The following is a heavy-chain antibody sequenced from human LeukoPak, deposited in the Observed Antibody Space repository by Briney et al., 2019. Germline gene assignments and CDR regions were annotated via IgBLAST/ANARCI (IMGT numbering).Heavy chain of an antibody. D-gene: IGHD6-13*01. CDR1: GFTFRTSW. J-gene: IGHJ4*02. V-gene: IGHV3-7*03. Sequence: GGSLRLSCAASGFTFRTSWLNWVRQAPGKGLEWVAGIGQDGNQFYVDSVKGRFTISKDNAKNSLYLHMSGLRAEDTAVYYCARSRARIAAAVYYFDYWGQGTPVTVSS. CDR2: IGQDGNQ. CDR3: ARSRARIAAAVYYFDY.